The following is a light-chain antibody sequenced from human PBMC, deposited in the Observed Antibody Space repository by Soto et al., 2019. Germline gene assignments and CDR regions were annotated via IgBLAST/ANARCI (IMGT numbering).Light chain of an antibody. J-gene: IGKJ1*01. CDR2: GAS. Sequence: EIVMRQSPATLSVSPGQRATLSCRASQSVRTTVAWYHQRPGQAPRLLIYGASTRATGVPDRFSGDGSGTDFRLTVTSQQSEDFGIYYCQQYTDWPTTFGQGTKVDIK. CDR3: QQYTDWPTT. V-gene: IGKV3-15*01. CDR1: QSVRTT.